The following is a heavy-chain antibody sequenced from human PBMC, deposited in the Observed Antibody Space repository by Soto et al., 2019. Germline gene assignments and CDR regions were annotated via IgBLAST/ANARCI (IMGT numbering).Heavy chain of an antibody. CDR1: GFTFSSYG. Sequence: QVQLVESGGDVVQPGRSLRLSCAASGFTFSSYGMHWVRQAPGKGLEWVAVISYDGSVKYYADSVKGRFTISRDNSKNTLYLKMNSLRAEDGAVYYCAGGVASGYWGQGTLVTVSS. D-gene: IGHD2-15*01. J-gene: IGHJ4*02. CDR3: AGGVASGY. CDR2: ISYDGSVK. V-gene: IGHV3-30*03.